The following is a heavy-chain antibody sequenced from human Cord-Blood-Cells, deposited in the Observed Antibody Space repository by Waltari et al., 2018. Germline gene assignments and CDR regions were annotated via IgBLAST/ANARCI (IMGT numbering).Heavy chain of an antibody. CDR3: ARDEGYCSSTSCYYYYYYGMDV. CDR2: IIPIFGTA. Sequence: SYAISWVRQAPGQGLEWMGGIIPIFGTANYAQKFQGRVTITADESTSTAYMELSSLRSEDTAVYYCARDEGYCSSTSCYYYYYYGMDVWGQGTTVTVSS. CDR1: SYA. V-gene: IGHV1-69*01. D-gene: IGHD2-2*01. J-gene: IGHJ6*02.